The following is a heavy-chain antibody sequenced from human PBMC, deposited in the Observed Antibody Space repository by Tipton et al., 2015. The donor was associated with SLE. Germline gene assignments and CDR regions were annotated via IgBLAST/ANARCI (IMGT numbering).Heavy chain of an antibody. CDR1: GGSFSSYF. J-gene: IGHJ3*02. D-gene: IGHD6-13*01. V-gene: IGHV4-4*09. CDR2: IYTGGST. Sequence: TLSLTCAVYGGSFSSYFWSWIRQPAGKGLEWIGYIYTGGSTNYNPSLKSRVTISVDTSKNQFSLKLSSVTAADTAAYYCARGGRIAAAAPGAFDIWGQGTMVTVSS. CDR3: ARGGRIAAAAPGAFDI.